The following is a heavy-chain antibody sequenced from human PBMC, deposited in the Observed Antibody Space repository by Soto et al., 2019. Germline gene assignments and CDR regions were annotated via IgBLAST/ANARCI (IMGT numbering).Heavy chain of an antibody. CDR1: GFTFSGYY. J-gene: IGHJ4*02. V-gene: IGHV3-11*01. CDR3: ARDRGAVVGQYFDY. CDR2: ISSSGTTE. D-gene: IGHD6-19*01. Sequence: QVQLVESGGGLVKPGGSLRLSCAASGFTFSGYYMSWIRQAPGKGLEWISYISSSGTTENYADSVKGRFTVSRDNAKNSRYLQVNSLRAEDTAVYYCARDRGAVVGQYFDYWGQGTLVTVSS.